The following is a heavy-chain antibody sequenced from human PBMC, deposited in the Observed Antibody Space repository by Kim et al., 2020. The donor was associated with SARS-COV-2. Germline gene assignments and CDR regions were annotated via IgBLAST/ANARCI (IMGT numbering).Heavy chain of an antibody. Sequence: GGSLRLSCAASGFTFSSYSMNWVRQAPGKGLEWVSYISSSSSTIYYADSVKGRFTISRDNAKNSLYLQMNSLRAEDTAVYYCASLEVTTVYYYYGMDVWGQGTTVTVSS. CDR3: ASLEVTTVYYYYGMDV. J-gene: IGHJ6*02. CDR1: GFTFSSYS. D-gene: IGHD4-4*01. CDR2: ISSSSSTI. V-gene: IGHV3-48*04.